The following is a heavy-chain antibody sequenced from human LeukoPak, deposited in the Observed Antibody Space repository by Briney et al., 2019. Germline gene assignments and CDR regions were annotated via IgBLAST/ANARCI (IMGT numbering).Heavy chain of an antibody. D-gene: IGHD6-13*01. CDR3: ARDQVAAAAPIDS. J-gene: IGHJ4*02. Sequence: AASVTVSCKASGYTFTSYGVSWVRQAPGQGLEWMGWISVYHGNTNYAQKVQGRVTMTTDTSTSTAYMELRSLRSDDTGVYYCARDQVAAAAPIDSWGQGTLVTVYS. V-gene: IGHV1-18*01. CDR2: ISVYHGNT. CDR1: GYTFTSYG.